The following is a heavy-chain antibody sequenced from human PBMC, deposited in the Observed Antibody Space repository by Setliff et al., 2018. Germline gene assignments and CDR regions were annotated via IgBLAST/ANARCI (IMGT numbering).Heavy chain of an antibody. CDR1: GFTFSSYW. CDR3: ARQNDFWSGQDFDY. D-gene: IGHD3-3*01. V-gene: IGHV3-7*01. Sequence: GGSPRLSCAASGFTFSSYWMSWVRQAPGKGLEWVANIKQDGSEKYYVDSVKGRFTISRDNAKNSLYLQMNSLRAEDTAVYYCARQNDFWSGQDFDYWGQGTLVTVSS. CDR2: IKQDGSEK. J-gene: IGHJ4*02.